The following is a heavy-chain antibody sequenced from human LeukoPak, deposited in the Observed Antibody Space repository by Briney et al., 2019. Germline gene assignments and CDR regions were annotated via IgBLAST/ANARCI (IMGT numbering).Heavy chain of an antibody. Sequence: ASVKVSCKASGYTFTGYYMHWVRQAPGQGLEWMGWINPNSGGTNYAQKFQGRVTMTRDTSIRTAYMELSRLRSDDTAVYYCARWGIISGQINDYWGQGTLVTVSS. V-gene: IGHV1-2*02. CDR1: GYTFTGYY. J-gene: IGHJ4*02. CDR2: INPNSGGT. CDR3: ARWGIISGQINDY. D-gene: IGHD1-14*01.